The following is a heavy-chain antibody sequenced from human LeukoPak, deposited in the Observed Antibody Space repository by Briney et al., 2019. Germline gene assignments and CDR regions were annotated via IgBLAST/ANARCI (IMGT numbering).Heavy chain of an antibody. CDR1: GGSITSTEYY. J-gene: IGHJ3*02. CDR2: VFSGGST. V-gene: IGHV4-31*03. Sequence: SETLSLTCTVSGGSITSTEYYWSWIRQPPGKGLEWIGYVFSGGSTYIKASLGGRLTISEDTSKNQFSLKLTSVTAADTAVYYCARYGPASRLDAFEIWGQGTTVTVSS. CDR3: ARYGPASRLDAFEI. D-gene: IGHD3-10*01.